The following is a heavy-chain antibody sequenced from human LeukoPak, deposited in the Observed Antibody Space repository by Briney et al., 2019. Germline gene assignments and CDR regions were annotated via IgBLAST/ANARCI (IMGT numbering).Heavy chain of an antibody. CDR2: ISSSGSTL. Sequence: GGSLRLSCAASGFTFSSYEMNWVRQAPGKGLVWVSYISSSGSTLYYADSVKGRFTISRDNAKNSLYLQMNSLRAEDTAVYYCAREGVYDSWDYWGQGTLVTVSS. J-gene: IGHJ4*02. V-gene: IGHV3-48*03. CDR3: AREGVYDSWDY. D-gene: IGHD3-3*01. CDR1: GFTFSSYE.